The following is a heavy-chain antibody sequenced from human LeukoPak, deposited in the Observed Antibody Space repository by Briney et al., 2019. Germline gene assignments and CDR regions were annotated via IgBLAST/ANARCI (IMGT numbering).Heavy chain of an antibody. CDR1: GGSISSGGYS. CDR2: IYYSGST. D-gene: IGHD2-15*01. V-gene: IGHV4-30-4*07. CDR3: ARDQGGYCSGGSCPEWAFDI. J-gene: IGHJ3*02. Sequence: SSETLSLTCAVSGGSISSGGYSWSWIRQPPGKGLEWIGYIYYSGSTYYNPSLKSRVTISVDTSKNQFSLKLSSVTAADTAVYYCARDQGGYCSGGSCPEWAFDIWGQGTMVTVSS.